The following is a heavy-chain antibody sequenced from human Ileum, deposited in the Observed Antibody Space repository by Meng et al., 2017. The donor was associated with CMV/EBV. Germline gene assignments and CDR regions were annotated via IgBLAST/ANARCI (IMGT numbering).Heavy chain of an antibody. J-gene: IGHJ4*02. V-gene: IGHV1-69*05. CDR1: TFIAYA. D-gene: IGHD3-22*01. CDR2: ITPMSGTT. Sequence: TFIAYASSWVRQAPGEGLEWMGGITPMSGTTNYAQKFQGRVTITTDESATTGYLELSSLRSDDTAVYYCARGLRPSGYDTYYFDYWGQGTLVTVSS. CDR3: ARGLRPSGYDTYYFDY.